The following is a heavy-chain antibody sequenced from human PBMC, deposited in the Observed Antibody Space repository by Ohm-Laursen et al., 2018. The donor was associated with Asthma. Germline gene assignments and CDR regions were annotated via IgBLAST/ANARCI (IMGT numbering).Heavy chain of an antibody. D-gene: IGHD1-26*01. CDR1: GYTFSRYS. CDR2: ISTASTFI. V-gene: IGHV3-21*01. CDR3: ARERSGSYFTWHYYYAMDV. Sequence: SLRLSCAASGYTFSRYSIHWVRQVPGKGLEWAASISTASTFIYYADSVRGRFTTSRDNAKNSVYLQMNSLRAEDTAVYYCARERSGSYFTWHYYYAMDVWGQGTTVTVSS. J-gene: IGHJ6*02.